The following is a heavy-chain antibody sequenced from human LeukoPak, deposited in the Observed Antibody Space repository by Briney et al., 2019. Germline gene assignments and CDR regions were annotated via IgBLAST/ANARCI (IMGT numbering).Heavy chain of an antibody. Sequence: SETLSLTCTVSGGSISSSSYYWGWIRQPPGKGLEWIGGIYYSGSTYYNPSLKSRVTISVDTSKNQFPLKLSSVTAADTAVYYCARRAAAGPFDPWGQGTLVTVSS. J-gene: IGHJ5*02. D-gene: IGHD6-13*01. CDR1: GGSISSSSYY. CDR3: ARRAAAGPFDP. V-gene: IGHV4-39*06. CDR2: IYYSGST.